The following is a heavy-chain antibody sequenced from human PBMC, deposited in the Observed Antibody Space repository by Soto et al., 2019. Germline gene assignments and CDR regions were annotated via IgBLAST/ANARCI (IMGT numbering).Heavy chain of an antibody. CDR2: INPVGGTR. CDR3: ARGGGTSSPFYHNYGMDV. D-gene: IGHD2-2*01. J-gene: IGHJ6*02. Sequence: QAHLAQSGAEEKKPGASVKLSCKASGYSFTSYYVLWVRQAPGQGLEWMGIINPVGGTRTYAQRCQDIVTMTRDTSTTTLYMELTSLRPEDTAVYYCARGGGTSSPFYHNYGMDVWGQGTTVTVSS. CDR1: GYSFTSYY. V-gene: IGHV1-46*01.